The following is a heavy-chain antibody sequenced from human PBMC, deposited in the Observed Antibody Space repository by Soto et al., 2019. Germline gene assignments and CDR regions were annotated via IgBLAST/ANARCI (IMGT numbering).Heavy chain of an antibody. CDR3: ARSLGGDYYDSSGYSY. CDR1: GGSVSSSSYY. Sequence: PSETLSLTCTVSGGSVSSSSYYWGWVRQPPGKGLEWIGSVYYSGSTYYNPSLESRVTISVDKSKNQFSLKLSSVTAADTAMYYCARSLGGDYYDSSGYSYWGQGTLVTVSS. D-gene: IGHD3-22*01. J-gene: IGHJ4*02. V-gene: IGHV4-39*01. CDR2: VYYSGST.